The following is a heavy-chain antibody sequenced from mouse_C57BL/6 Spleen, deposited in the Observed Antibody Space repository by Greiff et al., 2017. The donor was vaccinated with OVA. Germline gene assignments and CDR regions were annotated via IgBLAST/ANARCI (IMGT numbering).Heavy chain of an antibody. CDR2: IYPRDGST. D-gene: IGHD1-1*01. Sequence: QVQLKQSGPELVKPGASVKLSCKASGYTFTSYDINWVKQRPGQGLEWIGWIYPRDGSTKYNEKFKGKATLTVDTSSSTAYMELHSLTSEDSAVYFCARWGYYGSSPAWFAYWGQGTLVTVSA. CDR1: GYTFTSYD. J-gene: IGHJ3*01. V-gene: IGHV1-85*01. CDR3: ARWGYYGSSPAWFAY.